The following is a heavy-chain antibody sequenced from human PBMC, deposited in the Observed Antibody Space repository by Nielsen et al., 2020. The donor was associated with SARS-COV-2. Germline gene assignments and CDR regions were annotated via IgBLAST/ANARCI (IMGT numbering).Heavy chain of an antibody. CDR3: ARRGYSYGSRLNYYYMDV. CDR1: GYSFTSYW. J-gene: IGHJ6*03. CDR2: IYPGDSDT. D-gene: IGHD5-18*01. Sequence: GESLKISCKGSGYSFTSYWISWVRQMPGKGLEWMGIIYPGDSDTRYSPSFQGQVTISADKSTSTAYLQWSSLKASDTAMYYCARRGYSYGSRLNYYYMDVWGKGTTVTVSS. V-gene: IGHV5-51*01.